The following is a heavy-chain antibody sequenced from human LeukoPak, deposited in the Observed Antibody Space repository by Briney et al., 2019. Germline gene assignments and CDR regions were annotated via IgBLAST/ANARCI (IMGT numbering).Heavy chain of an antibody. D-gene: IGHD6-13*01. V-gene: IGHV3-11*01. CDR1: GFTFSDYY. J-gene: IGHJ4*02. CDR2: ISSSGSTI. Sequence: PGGSLRLSCAAAGFTFSDYYMSWIRQAPGKGLEWVSYISSSGSTIYYADSVKGRFTISRDNAKNSLYLQMNSLRAEDTAVYYCVKNSGWYCLDYWGQGTLVTVSS. CDR3: VKNSGWYCLDY.